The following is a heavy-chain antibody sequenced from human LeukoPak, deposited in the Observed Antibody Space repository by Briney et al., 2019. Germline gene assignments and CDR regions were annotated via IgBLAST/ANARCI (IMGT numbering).Heavy chain of an antibody. CDR3: ARLKPPPPYYDYVWGSYRWPYYFDY. J-gene: IGHJ4*02. CDR2: INHSGST. D-gene: IGHD3-16*02. V-gene: IGHV4-34*01. Sequence: SETLSLTCAVYGGSFSGYYWSWIRQPPGKGLEWIGEINHSGSTNYNPSLKSRVTISVDTSKNQFSLKLSSVTAADTAVYYCARLKPPPPYYDYVWGSYRWPYYFDYWGQGTLVTVSS. CDR1: GGSFSGYY.